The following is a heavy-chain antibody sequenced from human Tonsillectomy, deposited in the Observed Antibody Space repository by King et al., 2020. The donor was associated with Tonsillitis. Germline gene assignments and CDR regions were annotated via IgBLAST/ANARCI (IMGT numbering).Heavy chain of an antibody. V-gene: IGHV1-46*03. CDR1: GYTFTSYY. D-gene: IGHD6-19*01. Sequence: QLVQSGAEVKKPGASVKVSCKASGYTFTSYYMHWVRQAPGQGLEWMGIINPSGGSTSYAQKFQGRVTMTRDTSMRTVYMDLNSRRSEDTAVYYCARQQWLGLGFDFWGQGTLVTVSS. J-gene: IGHJ4*02. CDR2: INPSGGST. CDR3: ARQQWLGLGFDF.